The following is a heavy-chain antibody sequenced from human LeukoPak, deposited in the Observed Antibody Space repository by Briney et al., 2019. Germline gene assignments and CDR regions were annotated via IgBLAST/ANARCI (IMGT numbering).Heavy chain of an antibody. J-gene: IGHJ3*02. Sequence: ASVKVSCKASGYTFTSYYMHWVRQAPGQGLEWMGIINLSVSSTSYAQKFQCRATMTRDTSTSTVYMELSSLRSEDPAVYYCARGPYGSSGYDAFDIWGQGTMVTVSS. CDR1: GYTFTSYY. CDR2: INLSVSST. V-gene: IGHV1-46*01. D-gene: IGHD3-22*01. CDR3: ARGPYGSSGYDAFDI.